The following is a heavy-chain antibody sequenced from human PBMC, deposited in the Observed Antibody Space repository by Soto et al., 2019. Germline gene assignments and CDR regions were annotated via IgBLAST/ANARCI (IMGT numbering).Heavy chain of an antibody. D-gene: IGHD2-15*01. V-gene: IGHV3-23*01. CDR2: FGGSGFPT. CDR1: GFIFSNYA. Sequence: LRLSCAASGFIFSNYAMTWVRQAPGKGLEWVSAFGGSGFPTFYSDSVKGRFTISRDTSKNTVFLQMDSLRADDTAVYYCARELTDIVVVVAATDWGGFDPWGQGTLVTVPS. J-gene: IGHJ5*02. CDR3: ARELTDIVVVVAATDWGGFDP.